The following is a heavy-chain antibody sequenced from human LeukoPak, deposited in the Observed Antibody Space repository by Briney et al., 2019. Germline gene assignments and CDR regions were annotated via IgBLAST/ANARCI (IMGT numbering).Heavy chain of an antibody. D-gene: IGHD3-10*01. J-gene: IGHJ3*02. V-gene: IGHV4-39*07. CDR2: IYYSGST. Sequence: SETLSLTCTVSGGSISSSSYYWGWIRQPPGKGLEWIGSIYYSGSTYYNPSLKSRVTISVDTSKNQFSLKLSSVTAADTAVYYCARDIITMVRGVIITREGAFDIWGQGTMVTVSS. CDR1: GGSISSSSYY. CDR3: ARDIITMVRGVIITREGAFDI.